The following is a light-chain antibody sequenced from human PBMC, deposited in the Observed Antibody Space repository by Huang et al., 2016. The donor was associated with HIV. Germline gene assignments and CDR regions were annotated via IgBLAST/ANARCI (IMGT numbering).Light chain of an antibody. V-gene: IGKV3-15*01. CDR1: QRVSNN. J-gene: IGKJ1*01. Sequence: EIVMTQSPAPLSVSPGERATLSCRASQRVSNNLAWYQQKLGQAPRLLIYGASTRATGIPARFSGSGSGTDFTLTISSLQSEDFAVYYCQQYSDWPLWTFGQGSKVEIK. CDR3: QQYSDWPLWT. CDR2: GAS.